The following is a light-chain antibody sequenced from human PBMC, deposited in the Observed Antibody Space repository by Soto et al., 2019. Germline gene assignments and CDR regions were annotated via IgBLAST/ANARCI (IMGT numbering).Light chain of an antibody. Sequence: DIVMTQSPDSLAVSLGERATINCKSSQSVLYSSNNKNYLAWYQQKPGQPPKLLIYWASTRESGVPDRFSGYGSGTDFTLTISSLQAEDVAVYYCHQYYNTPFTFGPGTKVDIK. J-gene: IGKJ3*01. CDR3: HQYYNTPFT. V-gene: IGKV4-1*01. CDR1: QSVLYSSNNKNY. CDR2: WAS.